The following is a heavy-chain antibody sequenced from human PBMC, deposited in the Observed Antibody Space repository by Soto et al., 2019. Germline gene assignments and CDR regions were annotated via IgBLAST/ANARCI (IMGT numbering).Heavy chain of an antibody. Sequence: SETLSLTCTVSGGSISSYYWSWIRQPPGKGLEWIGYIYYSGSTNYNPSLKSRVTISVDTSKNQFSLTLSSVTAADTAVYYCARMGNIVATGYFDYWGQGTLVTVSS. CDR1: GGSISSYY. V-gene: IGHV4-59*01. J-gene: IGHJ4*02. D-gene: IGHD5-12*01. CDR2: IYYSGST. CDR3: ARMGNIVATGYFDY.